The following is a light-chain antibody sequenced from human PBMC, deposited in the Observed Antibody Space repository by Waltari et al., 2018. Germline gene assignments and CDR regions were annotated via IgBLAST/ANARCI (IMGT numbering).Light chain of an antibody. J-gene: IGKJ1*01. V-gene: IGKV3-20*01. CDR3: QKYGSLPAT. Sequence: EIVLTQSPGTLSLSPGERATLSCRSSQAVSSFLAWYQQKPGQAPRLLIYDTSTRATGIPDRFSGSGSGTDFSLTISRLEPEDFAVYYCQKYGSLPATFGQGTKVEIK. CDR1: QAVSSF. CDR2: DTS.